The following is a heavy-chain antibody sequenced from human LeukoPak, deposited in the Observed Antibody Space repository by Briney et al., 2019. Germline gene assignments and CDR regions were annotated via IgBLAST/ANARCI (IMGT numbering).Heavy chain of an antibody. CDR3: ARDLVSEYSSPDAFDI. J-gene: IGHJ3*02. D-gene: IGHD6-6*01. Sequence: GGSLRLSCAASGFTFSDYYMSWVRQAPGKGLEWVSSISSSSSYIYYADSVKGRSTISRDNAKNSLYLQMNSLRAEDTAVYYCARDLVSEYSSPDAFDIWGQGTMVTVSS. CDR2: ISSSSSYI. V-gene: IGHV3-21*01. CDR1: GFTFSDYY.